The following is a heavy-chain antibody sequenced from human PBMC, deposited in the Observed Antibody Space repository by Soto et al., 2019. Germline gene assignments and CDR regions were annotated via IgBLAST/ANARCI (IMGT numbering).Heavy chain of an antibody. Sequence: SXKVSFKASGYTXTSYYMNLVRQAPGQGLEWMGIINPSGGSTSYAQKFQGRVTMTRDTSTSTVYMELRSLRSEDTAVYYCASTGFGYSSGFDYWGQGNLVTSP. CDR2: INPSGGST. CDR3: ASTGFGYSSGFDY. CDR1: GYTXTSYY. D-gene: IGHD6-19*01. V-gene: IGHV1-46*01. J-gene: IGHJ4*02.